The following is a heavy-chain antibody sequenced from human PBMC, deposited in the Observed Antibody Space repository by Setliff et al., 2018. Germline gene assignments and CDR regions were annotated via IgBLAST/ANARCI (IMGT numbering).Heavy chain of an antibody. J-gene: IGHJ4*02. V-gene: IGHV4-4*07. D-gene: IGHD3-9*01. CDR1: GGSIINSYY. CDR3: AGTPARGTTWLSPFDF. CDR2: ISTSGNT. Sequence: PSETLSLTCTVSGGSIINSYYWSWIRQPAGKGLEWIGRISTSGNTNYNPSLQSRTTISIDTSKNQFSLKMTSVTAADTALYYCAGTPARGTTWLSPFDFWGQGILVTVSS.